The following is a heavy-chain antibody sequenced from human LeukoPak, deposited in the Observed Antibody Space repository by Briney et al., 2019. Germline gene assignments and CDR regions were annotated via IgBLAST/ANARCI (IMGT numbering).Heavy chain of an antibody. J-gene: IGHJ3*02. CDR1: GFSFSGNH. V-gene: IGHV3-48*01. CDR2: ISSSSRDI. D-gene: IGHD3-3*01. Sequence: GGSLRLSCAASGFSFSGNHMNWVRQAPGKGLEWVSYISSSSRDIYYADSVMGRFTISRDNVENSLYLQMNSLRAEDTAVYYCAKDCVGWLCPDAFDIWGQGTMVTVSS. CDR3: AKDCVGWLCPDAFDI.